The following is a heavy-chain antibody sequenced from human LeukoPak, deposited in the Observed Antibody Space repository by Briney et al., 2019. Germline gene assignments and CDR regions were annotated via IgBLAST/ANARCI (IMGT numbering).Heavy chain of an antibody. J-gene: IGHJ2*01. CDR2: SKHSGST. V-gene: IGHV4-34*01. Sequence: PSEALSLSCAVYVGSFSGYFWSWVRQPPGKGLEWIGESKHSGSTNYNPSLKSRVTISLDASKSQFSLKLSSVTAADTAVYYCARRIGYSSAWPHWYFDLWGRGTLVTVSS. D-gene: IGHD6-19*01. CDR3: ARRIGYSSAWPHWYFDL. CDR1: VGSFSGYF.